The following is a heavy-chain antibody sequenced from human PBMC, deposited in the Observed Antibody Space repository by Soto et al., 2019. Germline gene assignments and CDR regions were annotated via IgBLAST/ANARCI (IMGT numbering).Heavy chain of an antibody. Sequence: QVQLQESGPGLVKPSGTLSLTCAVSGGSISSSNWWSWVRQPPGKGLEWIGEIYHSGSTNYNPSPKSRVNKSVKKSKNPFPLKVGSVTAAEPAVFFWGGGGGGWFDPWGQGTLVTVSS. V-gene: IGHV4-4*02. CDR3: GGGGGGWFDP. CDR1: GGSISSSNW. CDR2: IYHSGST. J-gene: IGHJ5*02. D-gene: IGHD3-10*01.